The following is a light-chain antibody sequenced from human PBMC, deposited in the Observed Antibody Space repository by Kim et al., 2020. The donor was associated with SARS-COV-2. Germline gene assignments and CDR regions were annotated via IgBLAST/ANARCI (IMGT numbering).Light chain of an antibody. J-gene: IGLJ2*01. CDR3: NSRDSSDNVV. CDR1: SLRSYY. CDR2: GKN. V-gene: IGLV3-19*01. Sequence: VALGQTVRIKCQGDSLRSYYATWYQQKPGQAPIIVIYGKNNRPSGIPDRFSGSSSGNTASLTITGTQAGDEADYYCNSRDSSDNVVFGGGTKVTVL.